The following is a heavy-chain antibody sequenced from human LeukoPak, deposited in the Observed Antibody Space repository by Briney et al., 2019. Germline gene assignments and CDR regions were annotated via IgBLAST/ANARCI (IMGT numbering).Heavy chain of an antibody. CDR2: ISGSGGST. CDR1: GFTFSSYA. J-gene: IGHJ6*02. Sequence: GGYLRLSRAASGFTFSSYAMSWVRQAPGKGLEWVSAISGSGGSTYYADSVKGRFTISRDNSKNTLYLQMNSLRAEDTAVYYCASSWGPYYYGMDVWGQGTTVTVSS. D-gene: IGHD3-16*01. V-gene: IGHV3-23*01. CDR3: ASSWGPYYYGMDV.